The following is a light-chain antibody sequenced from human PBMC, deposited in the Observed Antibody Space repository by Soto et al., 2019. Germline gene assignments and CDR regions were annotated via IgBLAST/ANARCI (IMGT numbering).Light chain of an antibody. Sequence: EIVLTQSPATLSVSPGERATLSCRASQSVSSYLAWLQQKPGQAPRLLIYDASNRATGIPARFSGSGSGTDFTLTISSLEPEDFAVYYCQQRSKWPLTFGGGTKVAIK. V-gene: IGKV3-11*01. CDR1: QSVSSY. CDR2: DAS. CDR3: QQRSKWPLT. J-gene: IGKJ4*01.